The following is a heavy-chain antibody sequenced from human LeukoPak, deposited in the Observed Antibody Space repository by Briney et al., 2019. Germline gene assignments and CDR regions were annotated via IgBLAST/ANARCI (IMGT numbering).Heavy chain of an antibody. Sequence: GASLKFSCKASGYSFISNCIGWVRQLPGKGLEWVGIMYPGDSDTRYSPSFQGQVTISADKSISTAYLQWSSLKASDTAMYFCARHGGEASIAAPFDYWGQGTLVTVSS. J-gene: IGHJ4*01. CDR3: ARHGGEASIAAPFDY. CDR2: MYPGDSDT. V-gene: IGHV5-51*01. CDR1: GYSFISNC. D-gene: IGHD6-6*01.